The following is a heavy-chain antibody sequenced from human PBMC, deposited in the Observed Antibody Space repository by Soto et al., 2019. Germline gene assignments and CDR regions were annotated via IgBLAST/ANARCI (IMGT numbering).Heavy chain of an antibody. CDR1: GGSISSYY. J-gene: IGHJ5*02. D-gene: IGHD3-10*01. Sequence: LSLTCTVSGGSISSYYWSWIRQPAGKGLEWIGRIYTSGSTNYNPSLKSRVTMSVDTSKNQFSLKLSSVTAADTAVYYCARDSRSTMVRGSWFDPWGQGTLVTVSS. CDR3: ARDSRSTMVRGSWFDP. CDR2: IYTSGST. V-gene: IGHV4-4*07.